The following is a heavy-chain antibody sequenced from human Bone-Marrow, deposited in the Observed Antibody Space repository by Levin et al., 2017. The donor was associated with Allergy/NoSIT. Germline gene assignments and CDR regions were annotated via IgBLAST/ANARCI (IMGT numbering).Heavy chain of an antibody. CDR1: GYTFTSNW. CDR2: IYPGDSDT. Sequence: GGSLRLSCKGSGYTFTSNWIAWVRQMPGKGLEWMGIIYPGDSDTTYSPSFQGQVTISADKSISTAYLQWSSLKASDSGVYYCARLGSSGYQYWGQGTLVTVSS. J-gene: IGHJ4*02. V-gene: IGHV5-51*01. D-gene: IGHD3-22*01. CDR3: ARLGSSGYQY.